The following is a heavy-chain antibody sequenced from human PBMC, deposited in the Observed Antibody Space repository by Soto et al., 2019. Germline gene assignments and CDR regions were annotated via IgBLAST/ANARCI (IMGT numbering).Heavy chain of an antibody. D-gene: IGHD1-26*01. CDR3: ARLYRRQGLGYFDY. Sequence: GGSLRLSCAASGFTFSSYWMSWVRQAPGKGLEWVANIKQDGSEKYYVDSVKGRFTISRDNAKNSLYLQMNSLRAEDTAVYYCARLYRRQGLGYFDYWGQGTLVTVSS. J-gene: IGHJ4*02. CDR1: GFTFSSYW. V-gene: IGHV3-7*01. CDR2: IKQDGSEK.